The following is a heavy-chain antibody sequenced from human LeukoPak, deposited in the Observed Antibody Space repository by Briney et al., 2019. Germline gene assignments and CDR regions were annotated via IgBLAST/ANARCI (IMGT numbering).Heavy chain of an antibody. V-gene: IGHV3-33*01. J-gene: IGHJ4*02. CDR2: IWYDGSNK. CDR3: ARDYAHSYGQFDY. Sequence: PGRSLRLSCAASGFTFSSYDMHWVRQAPGKGLEWAAVIWYDGSNKYFGDSVKGRFTISRDNSKNTLFLQMNTLRAEDTALYYCARDYAHSYGQFDYWGQGTLVTVSS. CDR1: GFTFSSYD. D-gene: IGHD2-2*01.